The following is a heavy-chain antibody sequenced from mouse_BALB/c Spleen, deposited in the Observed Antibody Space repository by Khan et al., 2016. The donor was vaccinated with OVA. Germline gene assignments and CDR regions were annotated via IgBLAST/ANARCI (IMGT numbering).Heavy chain of an antibody. Sequence: EVELEESGPSLVKPSQTLSLTCSVTGDSITSGYWNWIRKFPGNKLEYMGYISYSGNSYYNPSLKSRISITRDTSKNQYYLQLNSVTTEDTATFYCACELRGFAYWGQGTLVTVSA. CDR1: GDSITSGY. D-gene: IGHD1-1*01. CDR3: ACELRGFAY. J-gene: IGHJ3*01. V-gene: IGHV3-8*02. CDR2: ISYSGNS.